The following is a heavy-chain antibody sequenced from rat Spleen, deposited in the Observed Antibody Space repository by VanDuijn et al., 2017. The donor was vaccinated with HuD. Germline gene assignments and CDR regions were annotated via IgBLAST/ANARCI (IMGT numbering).Heavy chain of an antibody. D-gene: IGHD5-1*01. CDR1: GLSLPSNS. V-gene: IGHV2-47*01. Sequence: QVQLKESGPGLVQPSQTLSLTCTVSGLSLPSNSVGWIRQPPGKGLEWIAAISSGGSPYYNSALRSRLSISRDTSKSQIFLKMNSLQTEDTAMYFCARGWERFAYWGQGTLVTVSS. CDR3: ARGWERFAY. J-gene: IGHJ3*01. CDR2: ISSGGSP.